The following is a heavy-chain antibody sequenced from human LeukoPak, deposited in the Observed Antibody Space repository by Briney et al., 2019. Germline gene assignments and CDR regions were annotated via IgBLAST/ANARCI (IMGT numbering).Heavy chain of an antibody. CDR3: ARGVMGDYDFWSGYHHHYYYYMDV. Sequence: ASVKVSCKASGYTFTSYDINWVRQATGQGLEWMGWMNPNSGNTGYAQKFQGRVTMTRNTSISTAYMELSSLRSEDTAVYYCARGVMGDYDFWSGYHHHYYYYMDVWGKGTTVAVSS. CDR2: MNPNSGNT. V-gene: IGHV1-8*01. J-gene: IGHJ6*03. CDR1: GYTFTSYD. D-gene: IGHD3-3*01.